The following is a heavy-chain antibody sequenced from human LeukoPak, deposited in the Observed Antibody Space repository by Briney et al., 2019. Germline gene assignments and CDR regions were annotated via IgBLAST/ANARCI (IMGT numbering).Heavy chain of an antibody. J-gene: IGHJ4*02. CDR2: ISYDGSNK. CDR3: ARALGYCSSTSCKPINFDY. Sequence: PGRSLRLSCAASGFTFSSYAMHWVRQAPGKGLEWVAVISYDGSNKYYADSVKGRFTISRDNSKNTLYLQMNSLRAEDTAVYYCARALGYCSSTSCKPINFDYWGQGTLVTVSS. D-gene: IGHD2-2*01. V-gene: IGHV3-30-3*01. CDR1: GFTFSSYA.